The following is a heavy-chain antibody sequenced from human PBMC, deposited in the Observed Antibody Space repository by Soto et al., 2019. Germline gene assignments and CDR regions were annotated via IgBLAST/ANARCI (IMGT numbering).Heavy chain of an antibody. Sequence: SETLSLTCAVSGYSIRSGYFWGWIRQPPGKGLEWIGSMYHSGITYYNLSLKSRVTISVDTSKNQLSLKLSSATAADTAVYYCDRSMYSTSAQLYYGMDVWGEGTTVTVSS. CDR3: DRSMYSTSAQLYYGMDV. V-gene: IGHV4-38-2*01. CDR1: GYSIRSGYF. CDR2: MYHSGIT. D-gene: IGHD6-6*01. J-gene: IGHJ6*04.